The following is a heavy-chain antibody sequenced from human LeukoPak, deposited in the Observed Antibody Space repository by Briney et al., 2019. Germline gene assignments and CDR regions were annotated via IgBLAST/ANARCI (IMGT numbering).Heavy chain of an antibody. Sequence: ASVKVSCKASGYTFTSYGIIWLRQAPGQGLEWMAWINPYNGDTDYAQNFQGRVALTTDTSTNTAYMELTSLRSDDTAVYYCARDTTMVRGVIRPNWFDPWGQGTLVTVSS. CDR2: INPYNGDT. CDR3: ARDTTMVRGVIRPNWFDP. J-gene: IGHJ5*02. V-gene: IGHV1-18*01. D-gene: IGHD3-10*01. CDR1: GYTFTSYG.